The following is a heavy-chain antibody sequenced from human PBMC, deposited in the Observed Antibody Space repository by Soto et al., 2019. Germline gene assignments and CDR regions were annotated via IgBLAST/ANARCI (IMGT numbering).Heavy chain of an antibody. CDR1: GFTFDDYA. V-gene: IGHV3-9*01. CDR2: ISWNGDDT. CDR3: AKDRHSSSVAGWFDP. Sequence: HPGGSLRLSCVASGFTFDDYAMHWVRQAPGKGLEWVSGISWNGDDTGYADSVKGRFTISRDNPKNSLYLQMNSLRAEDTALYYCAKDRHSSSVAGWFDPWGQGTLVTVSS. J-gene: IGHJ5*02. D-gene: IGHD6-19*01.